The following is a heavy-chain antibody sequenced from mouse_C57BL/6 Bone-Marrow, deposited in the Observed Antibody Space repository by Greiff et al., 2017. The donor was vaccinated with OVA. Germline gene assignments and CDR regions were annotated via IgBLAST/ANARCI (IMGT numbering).Heavy chain of an antibody. J-gene: IGHJ4*01. Sequence: VKLQQPGAELVKPGASVKVSCKASGYTFTSYWMHWVKQRPGQGLEWIGRIHPSDSDTNYNQKFKGKATLTVDKSSSTAYMQLSSLTSEDSAVYDCAAGLIYYGNYVDYWGQGTSVTVSS. D-gene: IGHD2-1*01. V-gene: IGHV1-74*04. CDR2: IHPSDSDT. CDR3: AAGLIYYGNYVDY. CDR1: GYTFTSYW.